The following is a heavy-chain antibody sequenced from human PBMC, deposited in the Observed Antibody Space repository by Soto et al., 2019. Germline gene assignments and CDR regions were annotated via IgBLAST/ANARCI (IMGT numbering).Heavy chain of an antibody. J-gene: IGHJ6*02. CDR2: TYYTSRWYY. V-gene: IGHV6-1*01. CDR3: AREVAEPGYYYYGLDV. CDR1: GDSVSSKSAV. Sequence: SHTLSLTCAISGDSVSSKSAVWNWIRQSPSRGLERLGRTYYTSRWYYDYATSVKSRITINPDTSKNQFSLQLTSVTPEDTAVYYCAREVAEPGYYYYGLDVWGQGTTVTVSS.